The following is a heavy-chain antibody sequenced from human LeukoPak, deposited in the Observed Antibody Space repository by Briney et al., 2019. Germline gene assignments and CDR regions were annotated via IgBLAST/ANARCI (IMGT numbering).Heavy chain of an antibody. CDR1: GFNFTRFV. CDR3: ARVSGRILIWPQPFGDGLGV. J-gene: IGHJ6*02. CDR2: IYTGGHRA. Sequence: AGGSLRLSCAASGFNFTRFVVTWVRQAPGRGLECVSAIYTGGHRAYYSDSVRGRFTISRDDSKNMLYLQMNSLRAEDTAIYYCARVSGRILIWPQPFGDGLGVWGQGTTVTVSS. D-gene: IGHD3-10*01. V-gene: IGHV3-23*05.